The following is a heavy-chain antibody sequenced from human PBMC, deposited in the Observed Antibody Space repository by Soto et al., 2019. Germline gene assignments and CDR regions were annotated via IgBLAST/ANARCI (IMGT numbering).Heavy chain of an antibody. J-gene: IGHJ4*02. Sequence: QVQLVQSGAEVKKPGATVKVSCKTSGYTFTSYHISWVRQAPGQGLEWMGWISAYNTNTNYAQKFQGRVTMTTGTLTSTAYMELRSLRSADTAVYYCARDTPPTDYWGQGTLVTVSS. CDR3: ARDTPPTDY. CDR2: ISAYNTNT. V-gene: IGHV1-18*01. CDR1: GYTFTSYH.